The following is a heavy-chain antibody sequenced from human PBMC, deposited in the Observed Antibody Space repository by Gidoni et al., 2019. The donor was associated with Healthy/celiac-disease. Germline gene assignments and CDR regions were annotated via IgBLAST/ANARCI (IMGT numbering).Heavy chain of an antibody. D-gene: IGHD1-26*01. CDR2: IIPIFGTA. V-gene: IGHV1-69*06. J-gene: IGHJ4*02. CDR1: GGTFSSYA. Sequence: QVQLVHTGAELKKPGSTVKVSCKAYGGTFSSYAISWVRQAPGQGLEWMGGIIPIFGTANYAQKFQGRVTITADKSTSTAYMELSSLRSEDTAVYYCARSGDGSYGLDYWGQGTLVTVSS. CDR3: ARSGDGSYGLDY.